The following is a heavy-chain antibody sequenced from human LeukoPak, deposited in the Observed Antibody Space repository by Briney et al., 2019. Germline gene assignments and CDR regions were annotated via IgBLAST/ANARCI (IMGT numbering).Heavy chain of an antibody. CDR3: ARDRGYSYAHKYWFDP. CDR1: GGSFSGYY. J-gene: IGHJ5*02. V-gene: IGHV4-34*01. D-gene: IGHD5-18*01. Sequence: SETLSLTCAVYGGSFSGYYWSWIRQPPGKGLEWIGEINHSGSTNYNPSLKSRVTISVDTSKNQFSLKLSSVTAADTAVYYRARDRGYSYAHKYWFDPWGQGTLVTVSS. CDR2: INHSGST.